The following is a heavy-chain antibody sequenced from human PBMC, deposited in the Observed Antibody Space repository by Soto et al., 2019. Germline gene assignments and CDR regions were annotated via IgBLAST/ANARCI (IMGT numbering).Heavy chain of an antibody. CDR3: ARVNVRDLLTRASYGMDV. Sequence: SETLSLTCTVSGGSISSYYWSWIRQPPGKGLEWIGYIYYSGSTNYNPSLKSRVTISVDTSKNQFSLKLSSVTAADTAVYYCARVNVRDLLTRASYGMDVWGQGTTVTVSS. V-gene: IGHV4-59*01. CDR1: GGSISSYY. CDR2: IYYSGST. D-gene: IGHD3-10*02. J-gene: IGHJ6*02.